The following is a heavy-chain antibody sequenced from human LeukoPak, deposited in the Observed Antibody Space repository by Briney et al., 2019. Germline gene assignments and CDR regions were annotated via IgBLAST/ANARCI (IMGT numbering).Heavy chain of an antibody. Sequence: GGSLRLSCAASGFTFSSYWMHWVRQAPGKGLVWVSRIKSDGSSTTYADSVKGRFTISRDNAKNTLYLQMNSLRAEDSAVYYCARVRDRGRLFDYWGQGTLVTVSS. J-gene: IGHJ4*02. V-gene: IGHV3-74*01. CDR1: GFTFSSYW. CDR3: ARVRDRGRLFDY. D-gene: IGHD1-26*01. CDR2: IKSDGSST.